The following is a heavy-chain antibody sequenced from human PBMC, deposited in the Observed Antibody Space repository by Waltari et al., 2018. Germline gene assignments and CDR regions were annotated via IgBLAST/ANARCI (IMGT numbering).Heavy chain of an antibody. CDR1: GFSLTTIGVG. V-gene: IGHV2-5*02. J-gene: IGHJ4*02. Sequence: QITLKESGPTLIKPTQTLPLTCTFSGFSLTTIGVGVGWIRQPPGKALEWLALIYWDDDTRFSPALRNRLTISKDTFKNQVVLTVTNMDPADTATYYCAHSFSGSYFDFDYWGQGTLVTVSS. D-gene: IGHD1-26*01. CDR3: AHSFSGSYFDFDY. CDR2: IYWDDDT.